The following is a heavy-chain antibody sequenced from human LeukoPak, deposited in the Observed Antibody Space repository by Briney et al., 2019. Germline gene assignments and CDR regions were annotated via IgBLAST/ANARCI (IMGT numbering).Heavy chain of an antibody. CDR1: GFTFRNHG. J-gene: IGHJ5*02. CDR3: ARELIRVVTAIKYNWFDP. D-gene: IGHD2-21*02. CDR2: IWYDGSNK. V-gene: IGHV3-33*01. Sequence: QPGTSLRLSCAASGFTFRNHGMYWVRQAPGKGLEWVAIIWYDGSNKYYGDSVKGRFTISRDNSKNMLYLQMNSLRVEDTAVYYCARELIRVVTAIKYNWFDPWGQGTLVTVSS.